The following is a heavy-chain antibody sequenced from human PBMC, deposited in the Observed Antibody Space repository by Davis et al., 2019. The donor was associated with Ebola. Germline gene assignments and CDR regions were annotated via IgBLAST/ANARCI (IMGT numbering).Heavy chain of an antibody. CDR2: IKQDGSEK. CDR3: AREIVVVAALDY. CDR1: GFTFSSYW. D-gene: IGHD2-15*01. Sequence: GESLKISCAASGFTFSSYWMSWVRQAPGKGLEWVANIKQDGSEKYYVDSVKGRFTISRDNAKNSLYLQMNSLRAEDTAVYYCAREIVVVAALDYWGQGTLVTVSS. J-gene: IGHJ4*02. V-gene: IGHV3-7*01.